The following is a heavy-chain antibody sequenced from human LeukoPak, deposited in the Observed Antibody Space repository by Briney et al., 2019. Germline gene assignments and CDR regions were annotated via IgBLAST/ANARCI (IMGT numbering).Heavy chain of an antibody. J-gene: IGHJ3*02. CDR3: AKDCTNGVCYALDI. CDR1: GFTFSNYG. V-gene: IGHV3-23*01. Sequence: QPGGSLRLSCAASGFTFSNYGMSWARQAPGKGLEWVSAISGSGGSTYYADSVKGRFPISRDNSKNTLYLQMNSLRAEDTAVYYCAKDCTNGVCYALDIWGQGTMVTVSS. D-gene: IGHD2-8*01. CDR2: ISGSGGST.